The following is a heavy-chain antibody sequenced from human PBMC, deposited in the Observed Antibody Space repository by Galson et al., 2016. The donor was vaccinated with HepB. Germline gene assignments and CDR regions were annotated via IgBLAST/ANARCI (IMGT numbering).Heavy chain of an antibody. CDR2: IDPDDSYS. CDR1: GYSFTSYW. V-gene: IGHV5-10-1*01. Sequence: QSGAEVKKPGESLRISCKGSGYSFTSYWISWVRQMPGKGLEWMGRIDPDDSYSNYSPSFQGHVTISVDKSISTAYLQWRSLKASDTAISYCTISSSSSGDVEYWGPGTLITVSS. J-gene: IGHJ4*02. CDR3: TISSSSSGDVEY. D-gene: IGHD6-6*01.